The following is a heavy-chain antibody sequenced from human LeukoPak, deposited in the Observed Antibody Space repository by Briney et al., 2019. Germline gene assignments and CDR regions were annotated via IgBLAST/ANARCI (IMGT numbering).Heavy chain of an antibody. CDR3: ARVLNYVPGDY. CDR2: ISCDGSNK. CDR1: GFTFSSYA. V-gene: IGHV3-30-3*01. J-gene: IGHJ4*02. Sequence: GRSLRLSCAASGFTFSSYAMHWVRQAPGKGLEWVAVISCDGSNKYYADSVKGRFTISRDNSKNTLYLQMNSLRAEDTAVYYCARVLNYVPGDYWGQGTLVTVSS. D-gene: IGHD3-16*01.